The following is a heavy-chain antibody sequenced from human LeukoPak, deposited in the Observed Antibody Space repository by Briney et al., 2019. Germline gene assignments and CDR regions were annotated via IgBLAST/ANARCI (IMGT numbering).Heavy chain of an antibody. V-gene: IGHV4-28*05. Sequence: PSDTLSLTCAVSGYSISSSNWWGWIRRPPGKGLEWIGYSYYSGSIYYNPSLKSRVTMSVDTSKNQFSLKLSSATAVDTAVYYCARTMSSSHTVYGMDVWGQGTTVTVSS. CDR3: ARTMSSSHTVYGMDV. J-gene: IGHJ6*02. CDR1: GYSISSSNW. D-gene: IGHD2-2*02. CDR2: SYYSGSI.